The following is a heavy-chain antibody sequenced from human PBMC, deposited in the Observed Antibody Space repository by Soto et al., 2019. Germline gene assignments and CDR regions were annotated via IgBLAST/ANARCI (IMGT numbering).Heavy chain of an antibody. Sequence: SETLSLTCTVSGGSISSSSYYWGWIRQPPGKGLEWIGSIYYSGSTYYNPSLKSRVTISVDTSKNQFSLKLSSVTAADTAVYYCARIPIPSSIAARPLGYFDYWGQGTLVTVSS. J-gene: IGHJ4*02. CDR3: ARIPIPSSIAARPLGYFDY. CDR2: IYYSGST. CDR1: GGSISSSSYY. V-gene: IGHV4-39*01. D-gene: IGHD6-6*01.